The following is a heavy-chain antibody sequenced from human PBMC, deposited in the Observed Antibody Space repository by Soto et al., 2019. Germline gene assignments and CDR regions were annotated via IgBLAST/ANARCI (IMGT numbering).Heavy chain of an antibody. V-gene: IGHV1-69*06. D-gene: IGHD2-21*02. CDR1: GGSSKNYA. Sequence: HVQLVQSGAEVKKPGSSVKVSCKASGGSSKNYAISWVRQAPGQGLEWMGGIIPISGTADYAQKFQGRLTITADKSTNTAYMELSSLRSEDTAVYYCARDMTVFTVPYFDYWGQGTLVTVSS. CDR3: ARDMTVFTVPYFDY. CDR2: IIPISGTA. J-gene: IGHJ4*02.